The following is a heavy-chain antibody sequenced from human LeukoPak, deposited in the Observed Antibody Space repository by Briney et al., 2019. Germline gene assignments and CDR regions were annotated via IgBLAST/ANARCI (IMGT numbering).Heavy chain of an antibody. CDR1: GFTFSSYA. CDR3: ALFWRGFYFYYYYGMDV. J-gene: IGHJ6*02. V-gene: IGHV3-23*01. D-gene: IGHD3-3*01. Sequence: PGGSLRLSCAASGFTFSSYAMSWVRQAPGKGLEWVSAISGSGGSTYYADSVKGRFTISRDNSKNTLYLQMNSLRAEDTAVYYCALFWRGFYFYYYYGMDVWGQGTTVTVSS. CDR2: ISGSGGST.